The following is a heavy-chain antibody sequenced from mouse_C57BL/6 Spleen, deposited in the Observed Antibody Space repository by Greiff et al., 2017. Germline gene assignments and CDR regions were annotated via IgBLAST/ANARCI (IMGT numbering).Heavy chain of an antibody. CDR2: IYPGSGST. D-gene: IGHD3-2*02. CDR3: ASPAQAAAWFAY. CDR1: GYTFTSYW. J-gene: IGHJ3*01. V-gene: IGHV1-55*01. Sequence: QVQLQQPGAELVKPGASVKMSCKASGYTFTSYWITWVKQRPGQGLEWIGDIYPGSGSTNYNEKFKSKATLTVDTSSCTAYMQLSSLTSEDSAVYYCASPAQAAAWFAYWGQGTLVTVSA.